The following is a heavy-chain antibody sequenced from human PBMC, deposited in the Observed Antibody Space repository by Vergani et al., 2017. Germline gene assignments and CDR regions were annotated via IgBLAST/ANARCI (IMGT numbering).Heavy chain of an antibody. CDR2: ISSSSSYI. CDR1: GFTFSHYS. V-gene: IGHV3-21*01. J-gene: IGHJ4*02. CDR3: ARESDYSSGRPLDY. D-gene: IGHD6-19*01. Sequence: EVQMVESGGGLVKPGGSLRLSCVASGFTFSHYSMNWVRQAPGKGLEWVSSISSSSSYIYYADSVKGRFTISRDNAKNSLYLQMNSLRAEDTAVYYCARESDYSSGRPLDYWGQGTLVTVSS.